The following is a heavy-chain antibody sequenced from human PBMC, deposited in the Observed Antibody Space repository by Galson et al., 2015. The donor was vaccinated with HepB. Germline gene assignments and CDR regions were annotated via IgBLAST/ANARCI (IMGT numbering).Heavy chain of an antibody. Sequence: SLRLSCAASEFPFSSFWMTWVRQAPGKGLEWLANIKQDGSEKYCVDSVKGRFTISRDNAKGSLFLQMSSLRAEDTAVYYCARDWGRIRPYYGMDVWGQGTTVTVSS. D-gene: IGHD3-16*01. CDR2: IKQDGSEK. CDR3: ARDWGRIRPYYGMDV. J-gene: IGHJ6*02. V-gene: IGHV3-7*03. CDR1: EFPFSSFW.